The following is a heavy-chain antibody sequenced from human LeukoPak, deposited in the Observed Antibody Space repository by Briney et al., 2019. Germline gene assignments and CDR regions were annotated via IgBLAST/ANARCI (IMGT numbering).Heavy chain of an antibody. CDR3: AKDPHDYGDINFDY. CDR2: ISGSGDST. Sequence: GGSLRLSCAASGFTFSSYAMSWVRQAPGKGLEWVSAISGSGDSTYYADSVKGRFTISRDNSKNTLYLQMNSLRAEDTAVYYCAKDPHDYGDINFDYWGQGTPVTVSS. V-gene: IGHV3-23*01. CDR1: GFTFSSYA. J-gene: IGHJ4*02. D-gene: IGHD4-17*01.